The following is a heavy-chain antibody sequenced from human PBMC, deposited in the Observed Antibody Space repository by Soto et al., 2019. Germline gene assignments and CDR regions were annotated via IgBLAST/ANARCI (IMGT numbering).Heavy chain of an antibody. V-gene: IGHV3-30*18. CDR2: IAYDGSNK. D-gene: IGHD5-12*01. Sequence: GGSLRLSCAASGFTFSDYGMHWVRQAPGKGLEWVAVIAYDGSNKYYADSVKGRFTISRDNSKNTLYLQMDSLRAEDTAVYYCAKNHQRAPSRDGYNLIDYWGQGTLVTVSS. CDR1: GFTFSDYG. CDR3: AKNHQRAPSRDGYNLIDY. J-gene: IGHJ4*02.